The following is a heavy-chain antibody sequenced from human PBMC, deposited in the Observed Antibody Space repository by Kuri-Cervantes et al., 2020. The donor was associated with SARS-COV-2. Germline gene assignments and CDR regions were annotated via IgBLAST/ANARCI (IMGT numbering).Heavy chain of an antibody. CDR3: ARVVVTATYYFDC. Sequence: SETLSLTCTVSGGSISSGGYFWSWIRQHPGKGLEWIGYIYSSGSTYYSPSLKSRVTISIDTSKNQFSLNLTSVTAADTAVYYCARVVVTATYYFDCWGQGTLVTVSS. V-gene: IGHV4-31*03. CDR1: GGSISSGGYF. CDR2: IYSSGST. D-gene: IGHD2-21*02. J-gene: IGHJ4*02.